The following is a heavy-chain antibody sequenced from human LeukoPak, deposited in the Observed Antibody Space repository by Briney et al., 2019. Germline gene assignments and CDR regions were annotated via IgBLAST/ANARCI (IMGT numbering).Heavy chain of an antibody. CDR2: ISGSGGST. CDR3: ATDAAIFGVVGYYYYGMDV. D-gene: IGHD3-3*01. J-gene: IGHJ6*02. CDR1: GFTFSGYA. Sequence: GGSLRLSCAASGFTFSGYAMSWVRQAPGKGLEWVSAISGSGGSTYYADSVKGRFTISRDNSKNTLYLQMNSLRAEDTAVYYCATDAAIFGVVGYYYYGMDVWGQGTTVTVSS. V-gene: IGHV3-23*01.